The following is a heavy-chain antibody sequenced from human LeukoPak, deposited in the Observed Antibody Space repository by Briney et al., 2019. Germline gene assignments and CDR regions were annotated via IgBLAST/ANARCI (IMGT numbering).Heavy chain of an antibody. D-gene: IGHD3-3*01. CDR1: GFTFSSYA. V-gene: IGHV3-30-3*01. CDR2: ISYDGSNK. Sequence: SGGSLRLSCAASGFTFSSYAMHWVRQAPGKGLEWVAVISYDGSNKYYADSVKGRFTISRDNSKNTLYLQMNSLRAEDTAVYYCARDLTIFGVAQDAFDIWGQGTMVTVSS. CDR3: ARDLTIFGVAQDAFDI. J-gene: IGHJ3*02.